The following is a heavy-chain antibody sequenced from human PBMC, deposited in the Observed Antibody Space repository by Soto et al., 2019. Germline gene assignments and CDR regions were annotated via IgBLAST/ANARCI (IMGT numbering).Heavy chain of an antibody. Sequence: ASGKVCCKASGYTFTRYTMNCVRQAPGQRLEWMGWINPDNGNTKSSQKFQDRVIITRDTSASTAYMDLSSLRSEDTAVYYCARGIATGQLDPWGQGTLVTVSS. CDR1: GYTFTRYT. CDR2: INPDNGNT. D-gene: IGHD2-15*01. J-gene: IGHJ5*02. V-gene: IGHV1-3*01. CDR3: ARGIATGQLDP.